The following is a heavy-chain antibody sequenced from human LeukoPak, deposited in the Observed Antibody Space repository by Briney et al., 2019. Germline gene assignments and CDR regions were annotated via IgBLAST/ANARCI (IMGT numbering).Heavy chain of an antibody. D-gene: IGHD4-17*01. J-gene: IGHJ3*02. CDR3: ARDLVTVTKGFDI. Sequence: SETLSLTCAVSDDSFSSHYWTWIRQPPGKGLEWIGYISYIGRTNYNPSLKSRVTISIDTSKNQFSLKLTFVTAADTAVYYCARDLVTVTKGFDIWGQGTMVSVPS. CDR1: DDSFSSHY. V-gene: IGHV4-59*11. CDR2: ISYIGRT.